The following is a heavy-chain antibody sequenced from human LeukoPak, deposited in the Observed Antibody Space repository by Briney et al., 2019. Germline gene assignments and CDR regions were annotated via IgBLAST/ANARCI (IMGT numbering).Heavy chain of an antibody. CDR3: VKSSLVAPYDY. V-gene: IGHV3-7*03. J-gene: IGHJ4*02. D-gene: IGHD2-15*01. CDR1: GFTFSNYW. Sequence: GGSLRLSCAASGFTFSNYWMSWVRQAPGKGLEWVANIDQNGSEKYYVDSVKGRFSISRDNAKNSFYLQMNSLRADDTAVYYCVKSSLVAPYDYWGQGTLVTVSS. CDR2: IDQNGSEK.